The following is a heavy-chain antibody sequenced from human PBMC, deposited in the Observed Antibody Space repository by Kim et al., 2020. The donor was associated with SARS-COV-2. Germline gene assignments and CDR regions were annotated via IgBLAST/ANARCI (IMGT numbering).Heavy chain of an antibody. Sequence: GGSLRLFCAASGFTFSSYAMSWVRQAPGKGLEWVSAISGSGGSTYYADSVKGRFTISRDNSKNTLYLQMNSLRAEDTAVYYCAKARPGYSSSWKNAFDIWGQGTMVTVSS. V-gene: IGHV3-23*01. CDR1: GFTFSSYA. J-gene: IGHJ3*02. D-gene: IGHD6-13*01. CDR3: AKARPGYSSSWKNAFDI. CDR2: ISGSGGST.